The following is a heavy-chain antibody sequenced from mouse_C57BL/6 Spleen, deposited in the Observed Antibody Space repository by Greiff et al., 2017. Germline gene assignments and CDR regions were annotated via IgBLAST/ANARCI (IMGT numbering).Heavy chain of an antibody. J-gene: IGHJ3*01. Sequence: EVKLMESGPGLVKPSQSLSLTCSVTGYSITSGYYWNWIRQFPGNKLEWMGYISYDGSNNYNPSLKNRISITRDTSKNQFFLKLNSVTTEDTATYYCAAPVVARGFAYWGQGTLVTVSA. CDR2: ISYDGSN. D-gene: IGHD1-1*01. CDR1: GYSITSGYY. CDR3: AAPVVARGFAY. V-gene: IGHV3-6*01.